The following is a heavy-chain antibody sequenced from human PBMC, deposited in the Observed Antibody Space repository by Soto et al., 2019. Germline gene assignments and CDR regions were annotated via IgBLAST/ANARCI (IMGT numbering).Heavy chain of an antibody. J-gene: IGHJ5*02. CDR3: TSLYIFYGVVP. D-gene: IGHD2-21*01. Sequence: PRGSLRLSCAASGFTFSGSGIHWVRQASGKGLEWVGRIRNKANNYATAYAASVKGRFTISRDDSKNTAYLQMSSLKTEDTAVYYSTSLYIFYGVVPWGQGTLVTVSS. CDR1: GFTFSGSG. V-gene: IGHV3-73*01. CDR2: IRNKANNYAT.